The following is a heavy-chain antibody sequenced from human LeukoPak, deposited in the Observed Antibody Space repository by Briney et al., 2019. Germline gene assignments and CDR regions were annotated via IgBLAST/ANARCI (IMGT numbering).Heavy chain of an antibody. CDR3: AKDKQRIAAAGIFDY. Sequence: GGSLRLSCAASGFTFSSYAMSWVRQAPGKGLEWVSAISGSGGSTYYADSVKGRFTISRDNAKNSLYLQMNSLRAEDTALYYCAKDKQRIAAAGIFDYWGQGTLVTVSS. V-gene: IGHV3-23*01. D-gene: IGHD6-13*01. CDR1: GFTFSSYA. J-gene: IGHJ4*02. CDR2: ISGSGGST.